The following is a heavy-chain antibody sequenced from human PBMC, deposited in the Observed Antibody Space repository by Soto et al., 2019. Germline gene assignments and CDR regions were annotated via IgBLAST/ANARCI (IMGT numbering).Heavy chain of an antibody. CDR2: VSSSSSYT. CDR3: ARDLNYDFWSGYPGRFDY. J-gene: IGHJ4*02. CDR1: GFTFSDYY. Sequence: QVQLVESGGGLVKPGGSLRLSCAASGFTFSDYYMSWIRQAPGKGLEWVSYVSSSSSYTNYADSVKGRFTISRDNAKNSLYLQMNSLRAEDTAVYYCARDLNYDFWSGYPGRFDYWGQGTLVTVSS. V-gene: IGHV3-11*06. D-gene: IGHD3-3*01.